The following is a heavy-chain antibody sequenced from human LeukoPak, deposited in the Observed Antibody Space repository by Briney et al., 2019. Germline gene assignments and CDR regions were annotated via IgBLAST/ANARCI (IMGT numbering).Heavy chain of an antibody. D-gene: IGHD3-3*01. CDR2: IYTSGST. CDR3: ARSWGIFGVVRYAFDI. V-gene: IGHV4-61*02. CDR1: GGSISSGSYY. Sequence: PSETLSLTCTVSGGSISSGSYYWSWIRQPAGKGLEWIGRIYTSGSTNYNPSLKSRVTISVDTSKNQFSLKLSSVIAADTAVYYCARSWGIFGVVRYAFDIWGQGTMVTVSS. J-gene: IGHJ3*02.